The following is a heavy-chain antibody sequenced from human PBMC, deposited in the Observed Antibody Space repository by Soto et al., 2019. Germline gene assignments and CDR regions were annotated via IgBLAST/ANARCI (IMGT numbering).Heavy chain of an antibody. Sequence: QVQLQQWGAGLLKPSETLSLTCAVYGGSFSGYYWSWIRQPPGKGLEWIGGINHRGSTNYNPSLKARLTISVDTSKNQFSLKLSYVTAADTAVYYCAGGHEASFDYWGQGSLVAVSS. CDR2: INHRGST. CDR3: AGGHEASFDY. J-gene: IGHJ4*02. CDR1: GGSFSGYY. D-gene: IGHD2-21*01. V-gene: IGHV4-34*01.